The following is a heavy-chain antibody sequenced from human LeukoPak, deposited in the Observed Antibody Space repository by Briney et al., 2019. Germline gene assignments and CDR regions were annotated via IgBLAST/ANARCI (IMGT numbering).Heavy chain of an antibody. V-gene: IGHV3-7*01. CDR2: INEDGSAK. CDR3: ARGRNNFRY. D-gene: IGHD1-20*01. CDR1: GFTFSSYS. J-gene: IGHJ4*02. Sequence: GGSLRLSCAASGFTFSSYSMSWVRQAPGKGLEWVASINEDGSAKYYMDSVKGRFTISRDNAKNSMDLQMNSLRAEDTAVYYCARGRNNFRYWGQGTLVTVSS.